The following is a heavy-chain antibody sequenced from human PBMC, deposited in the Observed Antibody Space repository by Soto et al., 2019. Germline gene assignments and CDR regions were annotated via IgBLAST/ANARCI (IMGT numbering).Heavy chain of an antibody. CDR2: ISYDGSNK. CDR1: GFTFSRYG. J-gene: IGHJ4*02. Sequence: WGSLRLSCAASGFTFSRYGMHWVRQAPGKGLEWVAVISYDGSNKYYADSVKGRFTISRDNSKNTLYLQMNSLRAEDTAVYYCANTSGDYFYYYFDYWGQGTLVTVSS. CDR3: ANTSGDYFYYYFDY. D-gene: IGHD4-17*01. V-gene: IGHV3-30*18.